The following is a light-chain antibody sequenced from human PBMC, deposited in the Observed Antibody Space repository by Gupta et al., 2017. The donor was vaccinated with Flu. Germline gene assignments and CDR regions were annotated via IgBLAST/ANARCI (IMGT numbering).Light chain of an antibody. CDR3: QQYDSYPRT. CDR2: SAF. CDR1: QDVRNY. J-gene: IGKJ4*01. V-gene: IGKV1-16*02. Sequence: GDRVTITYRASQDVRNYLAWFQQRPGRAPKSLIYSAFSLYPGVPSKFSGNGSGTDFTLTISSLQPEDFATYYCQQYDSYPRTFGGGTRVEIK.